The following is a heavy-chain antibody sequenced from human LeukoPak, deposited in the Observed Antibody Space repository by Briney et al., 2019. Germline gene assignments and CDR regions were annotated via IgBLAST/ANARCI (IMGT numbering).Heavy chain of an antibody. Sequence: SETLSLTCAVSGGSISSGGYSWSWIRQPPGKGLEWIGYIYHSGSTYYNPSLKSRVTISVDRSKNQFSLKLSSVTAADTAAYYCARVGSYSSGWGYYFDYWGQGTLVTVSS. D-gene: IGHD6-19*01. J-gene: IGHJ4*02. CDR2: IYHSGST. V-gene: IGHV4-30-2*01. CDR1: GGSISSGGYS. CDR3: ARVGSYSSGWGYYFDY.